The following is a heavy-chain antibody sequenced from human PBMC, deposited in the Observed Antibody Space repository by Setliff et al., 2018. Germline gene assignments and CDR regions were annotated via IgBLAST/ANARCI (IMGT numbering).Heavy chain of an antibody. J-gene: IGHJ4*02. D-gene: IGHD4-17*01. V-gene: IGHV1-69*13. Sequence: SVKVSCKASGGTFSSYAIDWVRQAPGQGLEWMGGIIPMFGTTNYAQRFRGRVTITADESTTTAYLELSSLRSEDTAVYFCARSTFGDYHFDHWGQGTRVTVSS. CDR3: ARSTFGDYHFDH. CDR2: IIPMFGTT. CDR1: GGTFSSYA.